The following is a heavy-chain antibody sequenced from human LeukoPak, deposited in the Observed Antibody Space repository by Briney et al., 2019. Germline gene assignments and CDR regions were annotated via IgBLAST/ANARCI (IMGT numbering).Heavy chain of an antibody. CDR1: GFTVSSNY. D-gene: IGHD1-26*01. V-gene: IGHV3-53*04. CDR3: AGSGSYDYYYYGMDV. J-gene: IGHJ6*02. CDR2: IYSGGST. Sequence: GGSLRLSCAASGFTVSSNYMSWVRQAPGKGLEWVSVIYSGGSTYYADSVKGRFTISRHNSKNTLYLQMNSLRAEDTAVYYCAGSGSYDYYYYGMDVWGRGTTVTVSS.